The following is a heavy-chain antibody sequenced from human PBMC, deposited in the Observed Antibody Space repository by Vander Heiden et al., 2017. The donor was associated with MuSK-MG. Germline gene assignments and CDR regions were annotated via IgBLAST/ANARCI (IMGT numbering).Heavy chain of an antibody. V-gene: IGHV4-59*01. CDR2: IYYSGST. CDR3: ARRYWYYDL. CDR1: GGSISSYY. J-gene: IGHJ2*01. Sequence: QVQLQESCPRLVQPSQTLSLTCTVSGGSISSYYWSWIRQPPGKGLEWIGYIYYSGSTYYNPSLKSRVTISGDTSKNQLSLQMSSVTAADTAVYYCARRYWYYDLWGRGTLVTVSS.